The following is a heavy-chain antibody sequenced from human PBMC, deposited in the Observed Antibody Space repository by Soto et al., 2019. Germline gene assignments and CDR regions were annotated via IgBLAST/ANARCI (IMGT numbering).Heavy chain of an antibody. J-gene: IGHJ5*02. D-gene: IGHD6-19*01. CDR3: ARGSPTYSSGWYSGGFDP. CDR1: SGSVSGYY. Sequence: KPSETLSLTCAVYSGSVSGYYWSWIRQPPGKGLEWIGEINHSGSTNYNPSLKSRVTISVDTSKNQFSLKLSSVTAADTAVYYCARGSPTYSSGWYSGGFDPWGQGTLVTVSS. CDR2: INHSGST. V-gene: IGHV4-34*01.